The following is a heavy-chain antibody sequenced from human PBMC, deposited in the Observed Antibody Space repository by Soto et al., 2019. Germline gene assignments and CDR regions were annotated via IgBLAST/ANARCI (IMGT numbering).Heavy chain of an antibody. CDR3: ARVGLSYYGSGSYNWFDP. J-gene: IGHJ5*02. V-gene: IGHV1-8*01. CDR1: GYTFTSYD. Sequence: QVQLVQSGAEVKKPGASVKVSCKASGYTFTSYDINWVRQATGQVLEWMGWMNPNSGNTGYAQKFQGRVTMTRNTSISTAYMELSSLRSEDTAVYYCARVGLSYYGSGSYNWFDPWGQGTLVTVSS. D-gene: IGHD3-10*01. CDR2: MNPNSGNT.